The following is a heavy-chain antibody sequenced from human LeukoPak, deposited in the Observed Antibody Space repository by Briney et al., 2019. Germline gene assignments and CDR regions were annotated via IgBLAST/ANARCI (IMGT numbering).Heavy chain of an antibody. J-gene: IGHJ4*02. CDR3: ARERTSPIAATDY. Sequence: GGSLRLSCAASGFTVSSNYMSWVRQAPGKGLEWVSVIYSGGSTYYADSAKGRFTISRDNSKNTLYLQMNSLRAADTAVYYCARERTSPIAATDYWGQGTLVTVSS. V-gene: IGHV3-53*01. CDR1: GFTVSSNY. CDR2: IYSGGST. D-gene: IGHD6-25*01.